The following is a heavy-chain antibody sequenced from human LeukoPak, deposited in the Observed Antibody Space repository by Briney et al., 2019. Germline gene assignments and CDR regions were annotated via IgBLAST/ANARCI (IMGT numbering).Heavy chain of an antibody. CDR2: ITGSGDTA. J-gene: IGHJ4*02. V-gene: IGHV3-23*01. CDR3: AKDRTQGSGWYLIFDY. D-gene: IGHD6-19*01. Sequence: GSLRLSCAASGFTFSTYAMRWVRQAPGKGLEWVSGITGSGDTAYYADSVKGRFTISRDNSKNTLYLQMNSLRAEDTAVYFCAKDRTQGSGWYLIFDYWSQGTLVTVSS. CDR1: GFTFSTYA.